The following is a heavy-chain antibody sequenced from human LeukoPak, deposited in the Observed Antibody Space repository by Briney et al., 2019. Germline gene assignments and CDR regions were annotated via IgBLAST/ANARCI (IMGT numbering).Heavy chain of an antibody. Sequence: SETLSLTCTVSGGSISSSSYYWGWIRQPPGKGLEWIGSIYYSGSTYYNPSLKSRVTISVDTSKNQFSLKLSSVTAADTAVYYCARSRIGYCSSTSCPDYWGQGTLVTVSS. CDR3: ARSRIGYCSSTSCPDY. J-gene: IGHJ4*02. V-gene: IGHV4-39*07. CDR2: IYYSGST. D-gene: IGHD2-2*03. CDR1: GGSISSSSYY.